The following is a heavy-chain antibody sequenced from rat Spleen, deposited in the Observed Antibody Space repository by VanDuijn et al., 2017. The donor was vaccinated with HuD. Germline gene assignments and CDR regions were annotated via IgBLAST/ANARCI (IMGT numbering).Heavy chain of an antibody. D-gene: IGHD5-1*01. V-gene: IGHV5-20*01. J-gene: IGHJ2*01. CDR1: GFTFSAYG. CDR3: TTDRLGADYFDY. Sequence: EVQLVESGGGLVQPGRSMKLSCAASGFTFSAYGLAWVLQAPTRGLELVATIIYDGTSTYYRDSVKGRFTISRDNAKSTLYLQMDSLRSEDTATYYCTTDRLGADYFDYWGQGVMVTVSS. CDR2: IIYDGTST.